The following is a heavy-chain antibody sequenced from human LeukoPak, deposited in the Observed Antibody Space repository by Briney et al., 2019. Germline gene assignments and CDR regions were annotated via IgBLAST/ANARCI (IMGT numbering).Heavy chain of an antibody. Sequence: ASVKVSCKASGYTFTGYYMHWVRQAPGQGLEWMGWINPNSGGTNYAQKFQGRVTMTRDTSISTAYMELSRQRSDDTAVYYCARDHARRVRGVIIYRGYFDYWGQGTLVTVSS. V-gene: IGHV1-2*02. CDR3: ARDHARRVRGVIIYRGYFDY. J-gene: IGHJ4*02. CDR1: GYTFTGYY. D-gene: IGHD3-10*01. CDR2: INPNSGGT.